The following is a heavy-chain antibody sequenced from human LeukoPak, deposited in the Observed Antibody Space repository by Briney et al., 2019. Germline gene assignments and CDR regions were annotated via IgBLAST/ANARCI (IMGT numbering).Heavy chain of an antibody. J-gene: IGHJ5*02. CDR1: GGSISSGGYS. Sequence: PSQTLSLTCAVSGGSISSGGYSWNWIRQPPGKGLEWIGYIYHSGTTYYNPSLKSRVTISVDRSKNQFSLKLSSVTAADTAVYYCARDQSSSRYWFDPWGQGTLVTVSS. CDR2: IYHSGTT. V-gene: IGHV4-30-2*01. D-gene: IGHD6-13*01. CDR3: ARDQSSSRYWFDP.